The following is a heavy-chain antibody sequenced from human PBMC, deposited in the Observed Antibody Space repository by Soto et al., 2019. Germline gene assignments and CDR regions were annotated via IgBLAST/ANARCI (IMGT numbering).Heavy chain of an antibody. V-gene: IGHV4-59*01. Sequence: PSETLSLTCTVSGCSISIYYWSWIRQPPGKGLEWIGYIYYSGGTNYNPSLKSRVTISVDTSKNQFSLKLTSVTAADTAVYFCTRGGIYYYDSSGYYDYWGQGALVTVSS. CDR1: GCSISIYY. D-gene: IGHD3-22*01. J-gene: IGHJ4*02. CDR2: IYYSGGT. CDR3: TRGGIYYYDSSGYYDY.